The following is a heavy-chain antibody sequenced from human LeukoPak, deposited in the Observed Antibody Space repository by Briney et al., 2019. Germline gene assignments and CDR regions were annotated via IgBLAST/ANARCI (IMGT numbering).Heavy chain of an antibody. J-gene: IGHJ3*02. Sequence: SETLSLTCTVSGGSISSYYWSWIRQPPGKGLEWIGYIYYSGSTNYNPSLKSRVTISVDTSKNLFSLKLSSVTAADTAVYYCASSLAAAGRGGAFDIWGQGTMVTVSS. CDR3: ASSLAAAGRGGAFDI. V-gene: IGHV4-59*01. CDR2: IYYSGST. D-gene: IGHD6-13*01. CDR1: GGSISSYY.